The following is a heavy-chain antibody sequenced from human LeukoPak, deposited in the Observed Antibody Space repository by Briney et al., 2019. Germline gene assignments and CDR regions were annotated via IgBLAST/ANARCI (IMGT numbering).Heavy chain of an antibody. CDR1: VGTLISYA. CDR3: ARDPLDGSGSYFGY. V-gene: IGHV1-69*06. J-gene: IGHJ4*02. CDR2: IIPIFGTA. Sequence: ASVKVSCKASVGTLISYAISWVRQAPGQGLEWMGGIIPIFGTANYAQKFQGRVTITADKSTSTAYMELSSLRSEDTAVYYCARDPLDGSGSYFGYWGQGTLVTVSS. D-gene: IGHD3-10*01.